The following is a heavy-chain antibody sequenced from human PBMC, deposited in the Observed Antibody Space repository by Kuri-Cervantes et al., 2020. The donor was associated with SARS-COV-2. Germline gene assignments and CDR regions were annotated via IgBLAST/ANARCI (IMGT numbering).Heavy chain of an antibody. Sequence: GGSLRLSCAASGFTFSSYWMSWVRQAPGKGLEWVANIKQDGSEKYYVDSVKGRFTISRDNAKNSLYLQMNSLRDEDTAVYYCARPPMRQGDYYYYMDVWGKGTTVTVSS. CDR1: GFTFSSYW. CDR3: ARPPMRQGDYYYYMDV. CDR2: IKQDGSEK. D-gene: IGHD3-16*01. V-gene: IGHV3-7*01. J-gene: IGHJ6*03.